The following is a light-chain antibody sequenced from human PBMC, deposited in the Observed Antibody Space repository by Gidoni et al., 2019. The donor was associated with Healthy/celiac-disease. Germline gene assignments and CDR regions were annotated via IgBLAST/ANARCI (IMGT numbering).Light chain of an antibody. Sequence: DIQMTQSPTTLSASVGDRVTITCRASQSISSWLAWYQQKPGKAPKLLIYKASSLESGVPSRFSGSGSGTEFTLTISSLQPDDFATYYCQQYNSYPYTFGQGTKLEIK. CDR1: QSISSW. V-gene: IGKV1-5*03. CDR2: KAS. J-gene: IGKJ2*01. CDR3: QQYNSYPYT.